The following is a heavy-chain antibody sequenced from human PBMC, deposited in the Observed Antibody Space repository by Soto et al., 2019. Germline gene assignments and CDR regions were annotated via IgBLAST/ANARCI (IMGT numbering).Heavy chain of an antibody. D-gene: IGHD3-3*02. CDR1: GDSMRSPDYY. CDR2: VYYRGSI. Sequence: SETLSLTCTVSGDSMRSPDYYGSWIRQAPGKGLELIGYVYYRGSIYYTPSFESRVTISVDTSKNQFSLKLNSVTAADSAMYFCARVTFTPNWFDSWGQGILVTVSS. J-gene: IGHJ5*01. CDR3: ARVTFTPNWFDS. V-gene: IGHV4-30-4*01.